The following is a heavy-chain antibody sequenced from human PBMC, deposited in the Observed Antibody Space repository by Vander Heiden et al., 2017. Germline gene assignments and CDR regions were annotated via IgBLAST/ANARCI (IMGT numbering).Heavy chain of an antibody. Sequence: QVQLVQSGAEVKKPGSSVKVSCKASGGTFSSYAISWVRQAPGQGLEWMGGIIHIFGTANYAQKLQGRVTINADESTRTAYMELRRVRSEDTAVYYSARDRANSSSGGYWSQGTMVTVFS. CDR1: GGTFSSYA. CDR2: IIHIFGTA. V-gene: IGHV1-69*01. J-gene: IGHJ4*02. CDR3: ARDRANSSSGGY. D-gene: IGHD6-6*01.